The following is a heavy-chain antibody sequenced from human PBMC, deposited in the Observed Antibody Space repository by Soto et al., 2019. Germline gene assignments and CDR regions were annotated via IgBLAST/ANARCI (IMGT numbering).Heavy chain of an antibody. J-gene: IGHJ4*02. CDR3: ARLVSAASNDY. CDR2: IKGDGNEI. D-gene: IGHD1-26*01. V-gene: IGHV3-7*04. CDR1: GFTFSSFW. Sequence: EVQLVQSGGGLFQPGGSLRLSCAAYGFTFSSFWMSGVRQAPGKGLEWVANIKGDGNEIYYVDSVKGRFTISRENAKNSLYLQMNSLRADDTAVYYCARLVSAASNDYWGQGALVPVSS.